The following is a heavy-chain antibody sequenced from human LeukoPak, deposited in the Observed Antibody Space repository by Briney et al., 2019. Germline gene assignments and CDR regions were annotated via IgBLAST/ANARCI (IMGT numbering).Heavy chain of an antibody. Sequence: ASVKVSCKASGYTFTSYDINWVRQATGQGLEWMGWMNPNSGNTGYAQKFQGRVTMTRNTSISTAYMELSSLRSEDTAVYYCARGYPIPYSSGWYYFDYWGQGTLVTVSS. J-gene: IGHJ4*02. CDR1: GYTFTSYD. CDR2: MNPNSGNT. V-gene: IGHV1-8*01. CDR3: ARGYPIPYSSGWYYFDY. D-gene: IGHD6-19*01.